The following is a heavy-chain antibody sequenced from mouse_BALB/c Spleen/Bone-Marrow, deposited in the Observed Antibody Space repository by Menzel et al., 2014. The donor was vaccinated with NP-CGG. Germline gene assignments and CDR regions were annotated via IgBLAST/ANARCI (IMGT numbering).Heavy chain of an antibody. CDR2: IEPYNGGT. D-gene: IGHD4-1*01. J-gene: IGHJ3*01. V-gene: IGHV1S135*01. CDR1: GYAFTSYN. CDR3: ARIGIGNIGGAY. Sequence: VQLQQPGPELVKPGASVKVSCKASGYAFTSYNMYWVKQSHGKSLEWIGYIEPYNGGTSYNQKFKGKATLTVDKSSSTAYMHLNSLTSEDSAVYYCARIGIGNIGGAYWGQGTLVTVSA.